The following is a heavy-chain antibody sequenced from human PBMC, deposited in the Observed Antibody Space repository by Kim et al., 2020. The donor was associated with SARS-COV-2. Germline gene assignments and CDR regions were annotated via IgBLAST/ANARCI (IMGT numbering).Heavy chain of an antibody. D-gene: IGHD4-17*01. CDR1: GFTFDDYP. CDR3: AKDFGNGVYVRYFDY. J-gene: IGHJ4*02. CDR2: ISWDGGDV. V-gene: IGHV3-43*01. Sequence: GGSLRLSYAASGFTFDDYPMHWVRQAPGKRLEWVSLISWDGGDVDYADPVKGRFTISRDNSKNSLYLQMNSLRSEDTALYYCAKDFGNGVYVRYFDYWGQGTLVTVSS.